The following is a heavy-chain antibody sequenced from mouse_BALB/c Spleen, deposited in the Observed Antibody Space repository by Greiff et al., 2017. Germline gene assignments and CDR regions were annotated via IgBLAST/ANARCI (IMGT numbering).Heavy chain of an antibody. J-gene: IGHJ3*01. V-gene: IGHV5-12-1*01. Sequence: EVMLVESGGGLVKPGGSLKLSCAASGFAFSSYDMSWVRQTPEKRLEWVAYISSGGGSTYYPDTVKGRFTISRDNAKNTLYLQMNSLQADDTAIYYCAKTGTSAWFAYWGQGTLVTVSA. D-gene: IGHD4-1*01. CDR3: AKTGTSAWFAY. CDR2: ISSGGGST. CDR1: GFAFSSYD.